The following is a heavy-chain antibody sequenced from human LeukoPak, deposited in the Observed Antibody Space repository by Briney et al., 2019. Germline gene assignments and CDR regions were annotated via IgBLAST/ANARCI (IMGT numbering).Heavy chain of an antibody. CDR2: INPSGGST. J-gene: IGHJ5*02. CDR1: GYTFTSYY. D-gene: IGHD3-9*01. CDR3: ARDDDILTAGGWSDP. V-gene: IGHV1-46*01. Sequence: ASVKVSCKASGYTFTSYYMHWVRQAPGQGLEWMGIINPSGGSTSYAQKFQGRVTMTRDTSTSTVYMELSSLRSEDTAVYYCARDDDILTAGGWSDPWGQGTLVTVSS.